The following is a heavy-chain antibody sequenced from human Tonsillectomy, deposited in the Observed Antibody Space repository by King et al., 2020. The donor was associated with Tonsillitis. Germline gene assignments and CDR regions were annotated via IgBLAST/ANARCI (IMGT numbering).Heavy chain of an antibody. CDR3: ASATCSSTTCYRPEYFQE. D-gene: IGHD2-2*01. V-gene: IGHV4-31*03. J-gene: IGHJ1*01. Sequence: VQLQESGPGLVKPSQTLSLTCIVSGDSISSDSYYWSWIRQHPGKGLEWIGYISYTGSTYYSPSLQSRITMSVDTPKNQFSLNLSSVTAADTAIYYCASATCSSTTCYRPEYFQEWGQGALVTVSS. CDR1: GDSISSDSYY. CDR2: ISYTGST.